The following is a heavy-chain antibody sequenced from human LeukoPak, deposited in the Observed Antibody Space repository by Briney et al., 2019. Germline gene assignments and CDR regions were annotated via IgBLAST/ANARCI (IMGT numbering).Heavy chain of an antibody. V-gene: IGHV4-4*09. CDR2: IYISGST. CDR3: ARRTGGRWFDP. CDR1: GGSISSYY. D-gene: IGHD1-14*01. J-gene: IGHJ5*02. Sequence: PSETLSLTCTVSGGSISSYYWSWIRQPPGKGLEWIGYIYISGSTNYNPSLKSRVTISVDTSKNQFSLKLSSVTAAGTAVYYCARRTGGRWFDPWGQGTLVTVSS.